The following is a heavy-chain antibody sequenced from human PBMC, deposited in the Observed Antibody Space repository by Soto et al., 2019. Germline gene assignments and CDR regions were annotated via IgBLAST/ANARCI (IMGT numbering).Heavy chain of an antibody. D-gene: IGHD3-3*01. CDR2: ISGNGGST. CDR1: GFTFSSYG. J-gene: IGHJ4*02. V-gene: IGHV3-23*01. Sequence: EVQLLESGGGLVQPGGSLRLSCAASGFTFSSYGMSWVRQAPGKGLEWVSAISGNGGSTYLADSVKGRFTISRDNSKNTLYLQINSLRAEDTAVYYCAKGGVVKTYHFDYWGQGSLVAVSS. CDR3: AKGGVVKTYHFDY.